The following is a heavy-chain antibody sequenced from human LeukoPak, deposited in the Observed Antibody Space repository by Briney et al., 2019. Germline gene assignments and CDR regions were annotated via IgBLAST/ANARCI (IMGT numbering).Heavy chain of an antibody. J-gene: IGHJ4*02. Sequence: GGSLRLSCAASGFTFSSYSMNWVRQAPGKGLEWVSYISSSSSYIYYADSVKGRFTISRDNAKNSLYLQMNSLRAEDTAVYYCARDRWRPGGRVAARPHFGYWGQGTLVTVSS. CDR3: ARDRWRPGGRVAARPHFGY. D-gene: IGHD6-6*01. CDR2: ISSSSSYI. V-gene: IGHV3-21*05. CDR1: GFTFSSYS.